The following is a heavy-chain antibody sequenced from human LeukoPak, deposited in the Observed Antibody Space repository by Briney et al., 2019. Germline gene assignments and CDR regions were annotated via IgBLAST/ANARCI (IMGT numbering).Heavy chain of an antibody. CDR2: KKEDEGEK. Sequence: GGSLRLSCAASGFTFSSYWMSWVRQAPGKGLECVANKKEDEGEKFYVDSLKGRFTISRDNAKNSLYLDMNSLRAEDTAVYYCARVDISGYHLFDYWGQGTLVTVSS. D-gene: IGHD3-22*01. V-gene: IGHV3-7*04. CDR1: GFTFSSYW. CDR3: ARVDISGYHLFDY. J-gene: IGHJ4*02.